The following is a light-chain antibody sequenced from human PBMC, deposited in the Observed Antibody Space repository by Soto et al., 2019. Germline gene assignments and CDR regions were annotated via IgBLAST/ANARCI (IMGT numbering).Light chain of an antibody. Sequence: EIVMTQSPATLSVSPGERATLSCRASQSVSSNLAWYKQKPGQAHRLLIYGASTRTTGIPARFSGSGSRTEFTLSISSLQSEDFAVYYCQQYNNWTFGQGTKV. CDR3: QQYNNWT. J-gene: IGKJ1*01. CDR1: QSVSSN. V-gene: IGKV3-15*01. CDR2: GAS.